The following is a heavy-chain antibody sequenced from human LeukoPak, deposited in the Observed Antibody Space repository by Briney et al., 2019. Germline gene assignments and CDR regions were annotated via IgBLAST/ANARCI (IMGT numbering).Heavy chain of an antibody. Sequence: PGGSLRLSCAASGFTFRTYWMSWVRQAPGKGLEWVANIKQDGNEKYYVDSVRGRFTISRDNAKNSLDHCARDTLGEGEGANYAVYYFDYWGQGTPVTVSS. CDR1: GFTFRTYW. CDR3: VYYFDY. D-gene: IGHD4/OR15-4a*01. V-gene: IGHV3-7*01. CDR2: IKQDGNEK. J-gene: IGHJ4*02.